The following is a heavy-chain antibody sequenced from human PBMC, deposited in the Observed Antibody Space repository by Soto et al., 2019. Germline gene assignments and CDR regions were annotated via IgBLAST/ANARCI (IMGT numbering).Heavy chain of an antibody. CDR1: GLVFSSFW. CDR2: IKQDGSEK. V-gene: IGHV3-7*01. Sequence: PGGSLRLSCEASGLVFSSFWMSWVRQAPGKGLEWVAYIKQDGSEKYYVDSVKGRFTISGDNPKSSLYLQMNNLRAEDTAVYYCARGHKGLEVWGQGTTVTVSS. J-gene: IGHJ6*02. CDR3: ARGHKGLEV.